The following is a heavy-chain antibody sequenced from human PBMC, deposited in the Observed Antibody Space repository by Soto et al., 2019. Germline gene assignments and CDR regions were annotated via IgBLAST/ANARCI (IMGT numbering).Heavy chain of an antibody. CDR3: ARAHLRYFDCFTGNNAFDI. J-gene: IGHJ3*02. CDR1: GDSVSSNSAA. Sequence: PSQTLSLTCAISGDSVSSNSAAWNWIRQSPSRGLEWLGRTYYRSKWYNDYAVSVKSRITINPDTSKNQFSLQLNSVTPEDTAVYYCARAHLRYFDCFTGNNAFDIWGQGTMVTVSS. D-gene: IGHD3-9*01. V-gene: IGHV6-1*01. CDR2: TYYRSKWYN.